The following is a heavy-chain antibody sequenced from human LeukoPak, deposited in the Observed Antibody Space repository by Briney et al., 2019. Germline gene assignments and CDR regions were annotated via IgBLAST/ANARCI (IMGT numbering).Heavy chain of an antibody. CDR1: GGSFSGYY. CDR3: ARAYQTGTTDY. CDR2: INHSGST. V-gene: IGHV4-34*01. J-gene: IGHJ4*02. Sequence: PSETLSLTCAVYGGSFSGYYWSWIRQPPGKGLEWIGEINHSGSTNYNPSLKSRVTISVDTSKNQFSLKLSSVTAADTAVYYCARAYQTGTTDYWGQGTLVTVSS. D-gene: IGHD1-7*01.